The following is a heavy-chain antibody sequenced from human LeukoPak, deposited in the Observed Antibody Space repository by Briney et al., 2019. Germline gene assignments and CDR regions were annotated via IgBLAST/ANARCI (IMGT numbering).Heavy chain of an antibody. D-gene: IGHD1-14*01. Sequence: SETLSLTCAVYGGSISGYYWSWIRQPPGKGLEWIGEINYSGSTKYNPSLNSRVTISVDTSKNQFSLKLSSVTAADTALYYCARLRKSDGVTYTWFDPWGQGTLVTVS. CDR1: GGSISGYY. J-gene: IGHJ5*02. CDR2: INYSGST. V-gene: IGHV4-34*01. CDR3: ARLRKSDGVTYTWFDP.